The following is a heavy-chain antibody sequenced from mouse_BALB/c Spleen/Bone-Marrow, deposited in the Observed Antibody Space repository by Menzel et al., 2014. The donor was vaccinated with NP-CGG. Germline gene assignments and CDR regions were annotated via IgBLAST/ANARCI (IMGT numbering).Heavy chain of an antibody. V-gene: IGHV3-8*02. D-gene: IGHD2-2*01. J-gene: IGHJ2*01. Sequence: EVNVVDSGPSLVKPSQTLSLTCSVTGASITTGYWNWIRKFPGNKLEYMGYISYSGNTYYNPSLRGRVSITRDTSKNQYYLQLNSVTSEDTATYYCADGYGDFDYWGHGTTLTVSS. CDR2: ISYSGNT. CDR3: ADGYGDFDY. CDR1: GASITTGY.